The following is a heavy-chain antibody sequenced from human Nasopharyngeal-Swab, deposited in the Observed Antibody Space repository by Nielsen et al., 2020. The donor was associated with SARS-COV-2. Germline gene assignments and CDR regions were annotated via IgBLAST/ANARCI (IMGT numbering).Heavy chain of an antibody. CDR2: IKSKTDGGTT. CDR3: PPPFLISWFPFDY. J-gene: IGHJ4*02. D-gene: IGHD6-13*01. Sequence: WIRQPPGKGLEWVGRIKSKTDGGTTDYAAPVKGRFTISRDDSKNTLYLQMNSLKTEDTAVYYFPPPFLISWFPFDYWGQGTLVTVSS. V-gene: IGHV3-15*07.